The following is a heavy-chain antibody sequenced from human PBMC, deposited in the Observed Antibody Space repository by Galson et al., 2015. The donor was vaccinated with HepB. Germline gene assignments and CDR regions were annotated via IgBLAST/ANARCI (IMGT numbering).Heavy chain of an antibody. CDR1: GDSVSSNSAA. Sequence: CAISGDSVSSNSAAWNWIRQSPSRGLEWLGRTYYRSKWYNDYAVSVKSRITINPDTSKNQFSLQLNSVTPEDTAVYYCARSLWFGELRSWFDPWGQGTLVTVSS. CDR3: ARSLWFGELRSWFDP. CDR2: TYYRSKWYN. V-gene: IGHV6-1*01. D-gene: IGHD3-10*01. J-gene: IGHJ5*02.